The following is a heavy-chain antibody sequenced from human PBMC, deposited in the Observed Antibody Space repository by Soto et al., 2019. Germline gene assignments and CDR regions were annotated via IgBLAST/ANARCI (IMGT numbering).Heavy chain of an antibody. CDR3: ARGGSTDFYGLLDL. V-gene: IGHV3-74*01. Sequence: PGGSLRLSCAASGFSLSKYCMHWVRQAPGKGLEWVSRVNGDGSSTTYADSVSGRFIISRDNAKNTVFLQMSSLRADETARYYCARGGSTDFYGLLDLWGQGTQVTVSS. CDR1: GFSLSKYC. CDR2: VNGDGSST. J-gene: IGHJ5*02. D-gene: IGHD3-16*01.